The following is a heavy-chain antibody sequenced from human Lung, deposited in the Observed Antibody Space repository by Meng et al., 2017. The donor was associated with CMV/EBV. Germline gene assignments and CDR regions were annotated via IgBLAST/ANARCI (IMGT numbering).Heavy chain of an antibody. CDR1: GYSFTVYH. V-gene: IGHV1-2*02. CDR3: AREGLVGDLRYFDL. Sequence: QLVPSGDEIKKPGASVKVSWKGSGYSFTVYHIHWVRQAPGQGLEWMGWMNPKSGGANYAQKFQGRVTMTRDTSISTAYMELSRLRSDDTAVYYCAREGLVGDLRYFDLWGRGTLVTVSS. D-gene: IGHD3-16*01. J-gene: IGHJ2*01. CDR2: MNPKSGGA.